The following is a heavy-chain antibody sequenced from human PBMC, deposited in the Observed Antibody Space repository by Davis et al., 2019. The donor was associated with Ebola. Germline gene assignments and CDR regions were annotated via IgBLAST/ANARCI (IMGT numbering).Heavy chain of an antibody. CDR3: ARSVVGAPGSFDY. V-gene: IGHV1-3*01. CDR2: INAGNGNT. D-gene: IGHD1-26*01. CDR1: GYTFTSYA. J-gene: IGHJ4*02. Sequence: AASVTVSCKASGYTFTSYAMHWVRQAPGQRLEWMGWINAGNGNTKYSQKFQGRVTITRDTSASTAYMELSSLRSEDTAVYYCARSVVGAPGSFDYWGQGTLVTVSS.